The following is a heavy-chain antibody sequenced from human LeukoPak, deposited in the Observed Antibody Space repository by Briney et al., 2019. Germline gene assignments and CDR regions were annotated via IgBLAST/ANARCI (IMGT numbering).Heavy chain of an antibody. J-gene: IGHJ3*02. D-gene: IGHD3-9*01. CDR3: ARVDILTGYYSPPGGNDAFDI. CDR1: GFTFSSYG. Sequence: GSLRLSCAASGFTFSSYGMHWVRQAPGKGLEWLAFIRHDDSNKIYADSKQGRLTISRDNSKNTLYLQMNSLRAEDTAVYYCARVDILTGYYSPPGGNDAFDIWGQGTMVTVSS. CDR2: IRHDDSNK. V-gene: IGHV3-30*02.